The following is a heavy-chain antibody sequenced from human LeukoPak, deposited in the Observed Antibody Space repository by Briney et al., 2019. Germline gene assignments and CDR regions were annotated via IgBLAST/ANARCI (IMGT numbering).Heavy chain of an antibody. CDR2: IYSGGDT. Sequence: TGGSLRLSCAASGFFVSNNYMSWVRQAPGKGLEWVSVIYSGGDTYYADSVKGRFTISRDNSKNTLYLQMNRLRAEDTAVYYCARGYCSSTSCYAFDYWGQGTLVTVSS. V-gene: IGHV3-53*01. CDR3: ARGYCSSTSCYAFDY. D-gene: IGHD2-2*01. CDR1: GFFVSNNY. J-gene: IGHJ4*02.